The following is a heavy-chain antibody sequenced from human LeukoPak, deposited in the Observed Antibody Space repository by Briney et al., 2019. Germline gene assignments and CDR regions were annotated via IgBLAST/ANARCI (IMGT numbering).Heavy chain of an antibody. V-gene: IGHV3-21*01. Sequence: GGSLRLSCAASGFTFSSYSMNWVRQAPGKGLEWVSSISSSSSYIYYADSVKGRFTISRDNAKNSLYLQMNSLRAEDTAAYYCARFGYSYGTYYMDVWGKGTTVTVSS. CDR3: ARFGYSYGTYYMDV. CDR1: GFTFSSYS. CDR2: ISSSSSYI. J-gene: IGHJ6*03. D-gene: IGHD5-18*01.